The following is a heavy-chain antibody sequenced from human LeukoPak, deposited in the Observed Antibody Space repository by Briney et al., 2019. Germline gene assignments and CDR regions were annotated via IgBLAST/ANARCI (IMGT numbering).Heavy chain of an antibody. CDR3: GRAAYPLEVGALHDY. D-gene: IGHD1-26*01. V-gene: IGHV3-30-3*01. Sequence: GRSLRLSCAASGFTFSSYAMHWVRQAPGKGLEWVAVISYDGSNKYYADSVKGRFTISRDNSKNTLYLQMNSLRAEDTAVYYCGRAAYPLEVGALHDYWGQGTLVTVSS. CDR1: GFTFSSYA. CDR2: ISYDGSNK. J-gene: IGHJ4*02.